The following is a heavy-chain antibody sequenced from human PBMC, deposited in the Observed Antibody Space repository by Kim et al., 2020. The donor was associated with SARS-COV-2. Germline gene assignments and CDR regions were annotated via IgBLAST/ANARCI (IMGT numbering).Heavy chain of an antibody. V-gene: IGHV3-30*18. Sequence: GGSLRLPCAASGFTFSSYGMHWVRQAPGKGLEWVAVISYEGSNKYYADSVKGRFTISRDNSKNTLYLQMNSLRAEDTAVYYCAKDSSSWYYFDYWGQGTLVTVSS. CDR1: GFTFSSYG. D-gene: IGHD6-13*01. CDR3: AKDSSSWYYFDY. J-gene: IGHJ4*02. CDR2: ISYEGSNK.